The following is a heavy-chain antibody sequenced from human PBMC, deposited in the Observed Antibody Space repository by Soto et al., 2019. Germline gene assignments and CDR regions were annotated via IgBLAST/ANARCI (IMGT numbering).Heavy chain of an antibody. Sequence: QVQLVQSGAEVKKPGVSVKVSCKASGYTFTGYYMHWVRQAPGQGLEWMGWINPNSGGTNYAQKFQGWVTMTRDTSIRPAYMELGRLRSDDTAVYYCARGGIVVVVAASPSHDAFDIWGQGTMVTVSS. J-gene: IGHJ3*02. D-gene: IGHD2-15*01. CDR1: GYTFTGYY. CDR2: INPNSGGT. CDR3: ARGGIVVVVAASPSHDAFDI. V-gene: IGHV1-2*04.